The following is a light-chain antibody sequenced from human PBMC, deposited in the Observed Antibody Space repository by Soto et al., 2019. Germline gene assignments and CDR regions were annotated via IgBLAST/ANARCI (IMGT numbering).Light chain of an antibody. CDR2: DAT. V-gene: IGKV3-11*01. Sequence: EIVLTQSPATLSLSPGERATLSCRASQSVTWYLAWYQQKPGQAPRLLIYDATNRATGIRARFSGSGSGTDFTLTISSLEPEDFAVYYCQQRTNWLTFGGGTRVEI. CDR1: QSVTWY. CDR3: QQRTNWLT. J-gene: IGKJ4*01.